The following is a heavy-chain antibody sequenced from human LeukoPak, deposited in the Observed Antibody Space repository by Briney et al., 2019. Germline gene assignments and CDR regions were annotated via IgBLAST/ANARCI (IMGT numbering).Heavy chain of an antibody. CDR2: ISYDGSNE. CDR3: AKEFNRGLPDY. V-gene: IGHV3-30*18. CDR1: GFTFSSYA. Sequence: GGSLRLSCVASGFTFSSYAMSWVRQAPGKGLEWVAVISYDGSNEYYADSVKGRFTISRDNSKNTLYLQMSSLRAEDTAVYYCAKEFNRGLPDYWGQGTLVTVPS. D-gene: IGHD2-21*01. J-gene: IGHJ4*02.